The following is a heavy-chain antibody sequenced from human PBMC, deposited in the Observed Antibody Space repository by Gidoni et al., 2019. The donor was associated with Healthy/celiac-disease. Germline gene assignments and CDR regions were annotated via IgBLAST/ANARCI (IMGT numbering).Heavy chain of an antibody. D-gene: IGHD6-13*01. J-gene: IGHJ4*02. CDR2: IKSKTDGGTT. CDR1: GFTFSNAW. V-gene: IGHV3-15*01. Sequence: EVQLVESGGGLVKPGGSLRLSCAASGFTFSNAWMSWVRQAPGKGLEWVGRIKSKTDGGTTDYAAPVKGRFTISRDDSKNTLYLQMNSLKTEDTAVYYCTTDRGAAAGTDYWGQGTLVTVSS. CDR3: TTDRGAAAGTDY.